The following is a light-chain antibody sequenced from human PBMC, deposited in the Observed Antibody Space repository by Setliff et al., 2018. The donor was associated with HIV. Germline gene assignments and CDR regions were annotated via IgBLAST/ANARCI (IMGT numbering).Light chain of an antibody. CDR2: EVT. Sequence: QSALTQPPSASGSPGQSITISCTGTSNDVGGYNYVSWYQQQPGKAPKLIIYEVTKRPSGAPDRFSGSKSGNTASLTVSGLRAEDEADYYCSSYVDVNSFVFGTGTKV. CDR1: SNDVGGYNY. CDR3: SSYVDVNSFV. V-gene: IGLV2-8*01. J-gene: IGLJ1*01.